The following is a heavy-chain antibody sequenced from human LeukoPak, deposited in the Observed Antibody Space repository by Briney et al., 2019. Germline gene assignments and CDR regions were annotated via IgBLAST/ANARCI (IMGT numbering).Heavy chain of an antibody. D-gene: IGHD3-3*01. CDR3: ARSIPTFGVAVPGYHFFDY. J-gene: IGHJ4*02. V-gene: IGHV4-34*01. Sequence: SETLSLTCAVYGGSFSGYYWSWIRQPPGKGLEWIGEINHSGSTNYNPSLKSRVTISVDTSNNQFSLRLTSMTAADTAVYYCARSIPTFGVAVPGYHFFDYWGQGTLVTVSS. CDR1: GGSFSGYY. CDR2: INHSGST.